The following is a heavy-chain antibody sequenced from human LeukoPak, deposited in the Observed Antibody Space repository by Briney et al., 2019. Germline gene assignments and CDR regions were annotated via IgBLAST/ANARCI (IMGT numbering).Heavy chain of an antibody. J-gene: IGHJ4*02. V-gene: IGHV4-34*01. CDR1: GGSSSGYY. D-gene: IGHD3-3*01. Sequence: PSETLSLTCAVYGGSSSGYYWSWIRQPPGKGLEWIGEINHSGSTNYNPSLKSRVTLSIDKSKNQFSLNLSSVTAADTAVYYCARARRDSGYYKVDYWGQGTLVTVSS. CDR3: ARARRDSGYYKVDY. CDR2: INHSGST.